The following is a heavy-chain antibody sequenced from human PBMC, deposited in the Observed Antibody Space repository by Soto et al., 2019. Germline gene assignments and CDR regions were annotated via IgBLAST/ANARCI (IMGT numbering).Heavy chain of an antibody. CDR3: AKDSGYDSTD. J-gene: IGHJ1*01. Sequence: EVQLLESGGGLVQPGGSLRLSCAASGFTFSTYGMSWVRQAPGKGLEWISGLSASGGSTYADSVKGRFTISRDNSKNTLYQQMNSLRVEDTAIYYCAKDSGYDSTDWGQGTLVTVSS. CDR2: LSASGGST. D-gene: IGHD3-22*01. CDR1: GFTFSTYG. V-gene: IGHV3-23*01.